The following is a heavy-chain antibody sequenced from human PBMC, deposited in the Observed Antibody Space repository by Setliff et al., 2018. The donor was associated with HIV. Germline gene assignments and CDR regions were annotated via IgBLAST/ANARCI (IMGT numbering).Heavy chain of an antibody. CDR2: SHTSGNT. Sequence: SETLSLTCTVSGGSISRYYWSWIRQPPGKGLEWIGYSHTSGNTNYNPSLKSRVTISVDTSKNQFSLKRSSVTAADTAVYYCARHAIDSGGYYSQFDYWGQGTLVTVSS. J-gene: IGHJ4*02. CDR1: GGSISRYY. D-gene: IGHD3-22*01. V-gene: IGHV4-4*09. CDR3: ARHAIDSGGYYSQFDY.